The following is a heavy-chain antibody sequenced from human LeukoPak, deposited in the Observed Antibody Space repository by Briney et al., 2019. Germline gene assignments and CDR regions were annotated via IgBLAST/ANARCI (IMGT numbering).Heavy chain of an antibody. Sequence: PGGSLRLSCAASGFTFSSYSMNWVRQAPGKGLEWVSYISSSSSTISYADSVKGRFTISRDNTKNTVYLQMNSLRVEDTAVYYCANMAVPALGQGTLVTVSS. V-gene: IGHV3-48*04. J-gene: IGHJ5*02. CDR2: ISSSSSTI. CDR1: GFTFSSYS. D-gene: IGHD6-19*01. CDR3: ANMAVPA.